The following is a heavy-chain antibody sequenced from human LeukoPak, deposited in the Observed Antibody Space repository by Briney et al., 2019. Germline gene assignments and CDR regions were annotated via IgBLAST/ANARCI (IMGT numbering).Heavy chain of an antibody. CDR3: ARAKVDCSSTSCRAYYLDY. Sequence: GGSLRLSCAASGFTFNNYSMNWVRQAPGKGLEWVSSISSSSSYIYSADSVKGRFIISRDNAKNSLYLQMNSLRAEDTAVYYCARAKVDCSSTSCRAYYLDYWGQGTLVTVSS. J-gene: IGHJ4*02. V-gene: IGHV3-21*06. CDR2: ISSSSSYI. D-gene: IGHD2-2*01. CDR1: GFTFNNYS.